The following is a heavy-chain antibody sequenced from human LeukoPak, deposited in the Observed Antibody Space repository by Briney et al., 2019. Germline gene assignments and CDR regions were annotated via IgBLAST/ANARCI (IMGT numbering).Heavy chain of an antibody. Sequence: GGSLRLSCAASGFTFTDYYMNWIRQAPGKGLEWVSVIYSGGSTYYADSVKGRFTISRDNSKNTLYLQMNSLRAEDTAVYYCARDLPGGGGDYWGQGTLVTVSS. CDR2: IYSGGST. J-gene: IGHJ4*02. CDR3: ARDLPGGGGDY. D-gene: IGHD1-14*01. CDR1: GFTFTDYY. V-gene: IGHV3-53*01.